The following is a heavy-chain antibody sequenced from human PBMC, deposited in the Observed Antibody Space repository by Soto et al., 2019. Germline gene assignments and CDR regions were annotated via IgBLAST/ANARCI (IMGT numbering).Heavy chain of an antibody. CDR1: GYTFTTYV. V-gene: IGHV1-3*01. J-gene: IGHJ6*02. CDR3: ARFGQNYYGLDV. D-gene: IGHD3-3*01. Sequence: GASVKVSCKASGYTFTTYVMHWVRQAPGQRLEWMGWLNAGNDNTEYSQKLQGRVTITRDTSASTVYMERSSLSSEDTAVYYCARFGQNYYGLDVWG. CDR2: LNAGNDNT.